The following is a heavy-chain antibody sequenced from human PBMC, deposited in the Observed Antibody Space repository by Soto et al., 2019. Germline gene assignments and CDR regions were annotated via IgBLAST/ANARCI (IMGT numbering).Heavy chain of an antibody. V-gene: IGHV4-61*01. CDR3: ASWYSSSWSNFDY. CDR1: GGSVSSGNYY. Sequence: SETLSLTCTVSGGSVSSGNYYWNWIRQSPGKGLEWIGYMYYSGSTNYNPSLKSRVTISVDTSKNQFSLKLSSVTAADTAVYYCASWYSSSWSNFDYWGKGTMVTVSS. CDR2: MYYSGST. J-gene: IGHJ4*02. D-gene: IGHD6-13*01.